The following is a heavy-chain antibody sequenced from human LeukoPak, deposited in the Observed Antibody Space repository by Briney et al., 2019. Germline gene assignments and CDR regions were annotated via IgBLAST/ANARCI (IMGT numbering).Heavy chain of an antibody. V-gene: IGHV3-23*01. Sequence: GGSLRLSCAASGFTFSSYAMSWVRQAPGKGLEWVSAISGSGGSTYYADSVGGRFTISRDNSKNTLFLQMNGLRDEDTAVYYCAKDLYSNYGPADYWGQGNLVTVSS. CDR3: AKDLYSNYGPADY. J-gene: IGHJ4*02. CDR2: ISGSGGST. D-gene: IGHD4-11*01. CDR1: GFTFSSYA.